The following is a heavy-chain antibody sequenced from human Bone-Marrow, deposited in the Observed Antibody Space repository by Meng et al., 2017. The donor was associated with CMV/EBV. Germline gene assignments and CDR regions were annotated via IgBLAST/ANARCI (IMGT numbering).Heavy chain of an antibody. V-gene: IGHV1-69*05. D-gene: IGHD6-19*01. CDR3: ARGAYGYSSGWNDSPYGMDV. J-gene: IGHJ6*02. CDR2: IIPIFGTA. Sequence: SVKVSCKASGGTFSSYAISWVRQAPGQGLEWMGGIIPIFGTANYAQKFQGRVTITTDESTSTAYMELSSLRSEDTAVYYCARGAYGYSSGWNDSPYGMDVWGQGTTVTVSS. CDR1: GGTFSSYA.